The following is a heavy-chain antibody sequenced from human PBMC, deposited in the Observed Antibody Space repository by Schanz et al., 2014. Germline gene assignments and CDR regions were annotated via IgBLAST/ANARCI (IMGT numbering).Heavy chain of an antibody. D-gene: IGHD5-12*01. CDR3: ARKVVATIGGYYDN. CDR1: GFTFSSYA. CDR2: IKQDESEK. Sequence: EVQLLESGGGLAQPGGSLRLSCAASGFTFSSYALHWVRQAPGKGLEWVANIKQDESEKYYVDSVKGRFTISRDNAENTLFLQMNSLRAEDTAVYYCARKVVATIGGYYDNWGQGTLVIVSS. J-gene: IGHJ4*02. V-gene: IGHV3-7*03.